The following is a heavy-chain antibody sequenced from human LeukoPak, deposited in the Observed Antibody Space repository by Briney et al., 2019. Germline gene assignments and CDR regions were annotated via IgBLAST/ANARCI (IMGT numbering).Heavy chain of an antibody. V-gene: IGHV4-59*01. Sequence: SETLSLTCTVSGGSISSYYWRWIRQPPGKGLEWIGYIYYSATTNYNPSLKSRVTISVDTSRNQFSLNLSSVTAADTAVYYCARGLPRFGDWGRGSRVSVSS. D-gene: IGHD3-10*01. CDR1: GGSISSYY. CDR2: IYYSATT. CDR3: ARGLPRFGD. J-gene: IGHJ4*02.